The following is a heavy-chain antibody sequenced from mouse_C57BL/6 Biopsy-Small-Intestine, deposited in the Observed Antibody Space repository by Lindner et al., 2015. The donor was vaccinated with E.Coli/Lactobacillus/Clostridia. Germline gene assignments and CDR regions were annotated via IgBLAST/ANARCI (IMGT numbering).Heavy chain of an antibody. CDR3: ARQTSSGRYYFDL. CDR2: IIPMFGTA. V-gene: IGHV1-81*01. CDR1: GGTFSTYG. D-gene: IGHD1-3*01. Sequence: SVKVSCKASGGTFSTYGISWVRQAPGQGLEWMGGIIPMFGTANYAQKFQGRVTITADESTCTAYMELSSLRSEDTAVYYCARQTSSGRYYFDLWGQGTLVTVSS. J-gene: IGHJ2*01.